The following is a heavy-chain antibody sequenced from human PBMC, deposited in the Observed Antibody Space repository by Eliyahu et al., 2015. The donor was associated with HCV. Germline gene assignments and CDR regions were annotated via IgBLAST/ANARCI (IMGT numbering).Heavy chain of an antibody. D-gene: IGHD6-13*01. Sequence: EVQLVESGGGLVKPGGSLRLXCAASGFXFSXYSMNWVRQAPGKGLEWVSSISSSSSYIYYADSVKGRFTISRDNAKNSLYLQMNSLRAEDTAVYYCARVGIAGTGEYFQHWGQGTLVTVSS. V-gene: IGHV3-21*01. CDR2: ISSSSSYI. CDR1: GFXFSXYS. CDR3: ARVGIAGTGEYFQH. J-gene: IGHJ1*01.